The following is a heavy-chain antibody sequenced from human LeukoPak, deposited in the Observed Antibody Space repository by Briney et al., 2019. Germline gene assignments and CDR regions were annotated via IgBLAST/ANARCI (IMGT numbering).Heavy chain of an antibody. Sequence: PSETLSLTCTVSGVSISKIIYYWGWIRQPPGKGLEWIGSIYYTGSTYYTPSLRSRVTISVDTSKNQFSLKLSAVTAADTAVYYCARVVRDGSGYNYYFDYWGQGTLVTVSS. J-gene: IGHJ4*02. CDR2: IYYTGST. CDR3: ARVVRDGSGYNYYFDY. CDR1: GVSISKIIYY. V-gene: IGHV4-39*01. D-gene: IGHD3-22*01.